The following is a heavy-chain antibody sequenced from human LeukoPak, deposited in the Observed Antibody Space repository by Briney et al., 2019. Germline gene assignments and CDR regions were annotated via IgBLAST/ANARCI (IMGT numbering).Heavy chain of an antibody. V-gene: IGHV4-4*07. J-gene: IGHJ4*02. CDR2: IYTSGST. CDR1: GGSISSYY. D-gene: IGHD1-26*01. Sequence: SETLSLTCTVSGGSISSYYWSWIRQPAGKGLEWIGRIYTSGSTNYNPSLKSRDTMSVDTSKNQFSLKLSSVTAADTAVYYCARGGDSGSYIDYWGQRNLVTVSS. CDR3: ARGGDSGSYIDY.